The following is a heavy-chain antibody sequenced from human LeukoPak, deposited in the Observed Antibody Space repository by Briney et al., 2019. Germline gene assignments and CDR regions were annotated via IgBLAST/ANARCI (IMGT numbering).Heavy chain of an antibody. CDR1: GFTFSNYW. D-gene: IGHD5-12*01. V-gene: IGHV3-7*01. Sequence: GGSLRLSCAASGFTFSNYWMTWVRRAPGKGLEWVAHINQDGSEEHYMDSVKARFTISRDNAKNSLSLQMNSLRAEDTAVYYCVRDGGVSGYDLLDYWGQGTVVTVSS. CDR2: INQDGSEE. J-gene: IGHJ4*02. CDR3: VRDGGVSGYDLLDY.